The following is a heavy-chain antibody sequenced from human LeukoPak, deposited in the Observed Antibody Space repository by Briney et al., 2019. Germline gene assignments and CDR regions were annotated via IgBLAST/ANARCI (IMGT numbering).Heavy chain of an antibody. CDR1: GGSISSGDYY. CDR2: IYYSGST. CDR3: ARTHYDFWSGYLSAFDI. Sequence: SQTLSLTCTVSGGSISSGDYYWSWIRQPPGKGLEWIGYIYYSGSTYYNPSLKSRVTISVDTSKNQFSLKLSSVTAADTAVYYCARTHYDFWSGYLSAFDIWGQGTMVTVSS. J-gene: IGHJ3*02. D-gene: IGHD3-3*01. V-gene: IGHV4-30-4*08.